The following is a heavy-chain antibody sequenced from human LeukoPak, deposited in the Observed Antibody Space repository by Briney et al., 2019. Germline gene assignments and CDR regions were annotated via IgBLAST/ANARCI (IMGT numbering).Heavy chain of an antibody. CDR1: GGSFSDYY. V-gene: IGHV4-34*01. CDR2: INHGGST. D-gene: IGHD5-18*01. Sequence: PSETLSLTCAVYGGSFSDYYWSWIRQPPGKGLEWIGEINHGGSTNYNPSLKSRVTISVDTSKNQFSLKLSSVTAADTAVYYCARGHPGSYSYGYLFWAFDIWGQGTMVTVSS. CDR3: ARGHPGSYSYGYLFWAFDI. J-gene: IGHJ3*02.